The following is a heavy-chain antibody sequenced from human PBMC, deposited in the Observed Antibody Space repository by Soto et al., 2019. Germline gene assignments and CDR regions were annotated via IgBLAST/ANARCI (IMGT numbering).Heavy chain of an antibody. Sequence: ASVKVSSKASGYTYTSYGISWVRQAPGQGLEWMGWISAYNGNTNYAQKLQGRVTMTTDTSTSTAYMELRSLRSDDTAVYYCARGHTHIAAAQGMDVWGQGTTVTVSS. D-gene: IGHD6-13*01. J-gene: IGHJ6*02. CDR3: ARGHTHIAAAQGMDV. CDR2: ISAYNGNT. CDR1: GYTYTSYG. V-gene: IGHV1-18*01.